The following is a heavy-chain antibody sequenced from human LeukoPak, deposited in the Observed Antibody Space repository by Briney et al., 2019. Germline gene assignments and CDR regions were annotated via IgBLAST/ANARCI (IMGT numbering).Heavy chain of an antibody. J-gene: IGHJ1*01. Sequence: GRSLRLSCAASGFTFSKYWMHWVRQVPGKGLVWVSLINGDGSTTNYADFVKGRFTISRDNAKNTLSLQVNSLRAEDTAVYYCATGNYYDSRGYHTFGYWGQGTLVTVSS. V-gene: IGHV3-74*01. CDR3: ATGNYYDSRGYHTFGY. CDR2: INGDGSTT. CDR1: GFTFSKYW. D-gene: IGHD3-22*01.